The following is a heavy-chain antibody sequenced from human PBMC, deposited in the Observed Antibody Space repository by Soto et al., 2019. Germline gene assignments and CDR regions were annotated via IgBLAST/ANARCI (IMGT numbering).Heavy chain of an antibody. D-gene: IGHD6-19*01. CDR1: GGTFGGYA. CDR2: INTNGVNT. V-gene: IGHV3-64*01. J-gene: IGHJ4*02. Sequence: GGPLRLSWAASGGTFGGYAVCWVRQAPGKGLEYVSAINTNGVNTFYAKSVKGRFTISRDNSKNTMYLQMGSLRAEDMAVYYCARGRVEDSSGWATYFDYWGQGTLVTVSS. CDR3: ARGRVEDSSGWATYFDY.